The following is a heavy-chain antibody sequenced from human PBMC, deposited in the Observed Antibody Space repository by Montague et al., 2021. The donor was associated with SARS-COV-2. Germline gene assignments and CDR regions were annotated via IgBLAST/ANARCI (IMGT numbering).Heavy chain of an antibody. D-gene: IGHD3-10*01. V-gene: IGHV3-48*03. Sequence: SLRLSCAASGFTFSSYEMTWVRQAPGKVLEWVSYISSSGSTIYYXDSXQGRFTISRDNAKHSLYLQMNSLRAEDTAVYYCARAGDFGYGSGSYAGGFDYWGQGTLVTVSS. CDR1: GFTFSSYE. CDR3: ARAGDFGYGSGSYAGGFDY. J-gene: IGHJ4*02. CDR2: ISSSGSTI.